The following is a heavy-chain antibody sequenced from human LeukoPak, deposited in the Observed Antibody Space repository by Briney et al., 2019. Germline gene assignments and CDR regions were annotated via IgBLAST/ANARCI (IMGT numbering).Heavy chain of an antibody. CDR1: GGTFSSYA. J-gene: IGHJ4*02. D-gene: IGHD5-18*01. Sequence: SVKVSCKTSGGTFSSYAISWVRQAPGQGLEWMGGIIPIFGTANYAQKFQGRVTITADKSTGTAYMELSSLRSDDTAVYYCARGTGYAYGRAPLDYWGQGTLVTVSS. CDR2: IIPIFGTA. V-gene: IGHV1-69*06. CDR3: ARGTGYAYGRAPLDY.